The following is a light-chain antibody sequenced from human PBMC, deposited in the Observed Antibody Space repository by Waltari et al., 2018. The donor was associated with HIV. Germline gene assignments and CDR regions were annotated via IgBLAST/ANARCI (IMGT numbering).Light chain of an antibody. CDR3: QQYNIDFYT. J-gene: IGKJ2*01. Sequence: DIRMTQSPSPLSASVGDRVTITGRASPNTNSWLAWYQQKPGKAPRLLIYKASTLEHGVPSRCSGGVSGTEFTLTIGSLQPDDCATYYCQQYNIDFYTFGQGTKV. CDR2: KAS. CDR1: PNTNSW. V-gene: IGKV1-5*03.